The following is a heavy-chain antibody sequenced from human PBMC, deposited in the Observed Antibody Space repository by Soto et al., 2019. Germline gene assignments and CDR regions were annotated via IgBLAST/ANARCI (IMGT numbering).Heavy chain of an antibody. CDR1: GFTLSGYA. V-gene: IGHV3-64*01. D-gene: IGHD6-6*01. CDR3: ARRARPDFYYMDV. J-gene: IGHJ6*03. CDR2: ISSNGVGT. Sequence: EVQLAESGGSLAQPGGSLRLSCAASGFTLSGYAMDWVRQAPGKGLEYVSGISSNGVGTYYANSVQGRFTIFRDNSKNTVYLQMGSLRPEDMAVYYCARRARPDFYYMDVWGKGTTVTVSS.